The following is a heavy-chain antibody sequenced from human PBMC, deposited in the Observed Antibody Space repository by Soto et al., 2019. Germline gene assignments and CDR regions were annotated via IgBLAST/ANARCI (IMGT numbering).Heavy chain of an antibody. Sequence: GGSLRLSCAASGFTFSSYAMTWVRQAPGKGLEWVSAISGSGGSTYYADSVKGRFTISRDNSKNTLYLQMNSLRAEDTAVYYCAKDHYGSSNNFDYCGQGTLVTVSS. V-gene: IGHV3-23*01. CDR3: AKDHYGSSNNFDY. J-gene: IGHJ4*02. D-gene: IGHD4-17*01. CDR1: GFTFSSYA. CDR2: ISGSGGST.